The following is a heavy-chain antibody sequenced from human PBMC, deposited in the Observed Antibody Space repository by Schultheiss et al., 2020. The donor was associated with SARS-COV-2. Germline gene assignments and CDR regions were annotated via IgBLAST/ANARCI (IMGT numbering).Heavy chain of an antibody. CDR3: ATSPMGYSISGWFDP. V-gene: IGHV3-66*01. CDR2: IYSGGST. CDR1: GFTVSSNY. J-gene: IGHJ5*02. D-gene: IGHD6-6*01. Sequence: GESLKISCAASGFTVSSNYMSWVRQAPGKGLEWVSVIYSGGSTYYADSVKGRFTISRDNAKNSLYLQINSLRAEDTAVYYCATSPMGYSISGWFDPWGRGTLVTVSS.